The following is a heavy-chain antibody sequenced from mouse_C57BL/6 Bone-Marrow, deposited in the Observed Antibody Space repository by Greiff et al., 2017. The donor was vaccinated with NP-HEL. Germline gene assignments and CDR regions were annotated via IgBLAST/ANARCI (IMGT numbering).Heavy chain of an antibody. D-gene: IGHD2-1*01. CDR1: GFTFSDYY. V-gene: IGHV5-16*01. CDR3: ARDLLFDY. J-gene: IGHJ2*01. Sequence: LQQSEGGLVQPGSSMKLSCTASGFTFSDYYMAWVRQVPEKGLEWVANINYDGSSTYYLDSLKSRFIISRDNAKNILYLQMSSLKSEDTATYYCARDLLFDYWGQGTTLTVSS. CDR2: INYDGSST.